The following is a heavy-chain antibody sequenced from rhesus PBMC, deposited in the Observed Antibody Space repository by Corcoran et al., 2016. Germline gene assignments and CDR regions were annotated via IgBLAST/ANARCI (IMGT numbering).Heavy chain of an antibody. CDR2: INGNSGNT. D-gene: IGHD2-27*01. CDR3: ARLVVFTAHDY. CDR1: GGSFSSYW. Sequence: QVQLQESGPGLVKPSETLPLTCAVSGGSFSSYWWTWIRQPPGKGLEWIGEINGNSGNTNYNPSLKSRVTISKDASKNQFSLKLDSLTAADTAVYYCARLVVFTAHDYWGQGVLVTVSS. J-gene: IGHJ4*01. V-gene: IGHV4-80*01.